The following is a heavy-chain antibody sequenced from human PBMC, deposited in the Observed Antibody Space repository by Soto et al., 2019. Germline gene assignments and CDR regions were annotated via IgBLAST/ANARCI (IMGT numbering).Heavy chain of an antibody. V-gene: IGHV3-48*02. CDR3: ARGGGIFDY. CDR2: ISSSSSTI. Sequence: VVPLRLSCAVSGVTFSSRSVNWVRQGPGKGLEWVSYISSSSSTIYYADSVKGPFTISRDNAKNSLYLQMNSLRDEDKALYYCARGGGIFDYWGQGTLVTVSS. J-gene: IGHJ4*02. D-gene: IGHD3-16*01. CDR1: GVTFSSRS.